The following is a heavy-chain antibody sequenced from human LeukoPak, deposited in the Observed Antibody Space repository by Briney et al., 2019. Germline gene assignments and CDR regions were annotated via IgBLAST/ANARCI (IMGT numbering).Heavy chain of an antibody. CDR1: GFTFSTYN. V-gene: IGHV3-21*01. D-gene: IGHD1-14*01. CDR2: IDISSNI. J-gene: IGHJ4*02. Sequence: KAGGSLRLSCAASGFTFSTYNMIWVRQAPGKGLEWVSSIDISSNIYYADSVKGRFTISRDNAKSSLYLQMNGLRAEDTAVYYCAGREPAGHWGQGTLVTASS. CDR3: AGREPAGH.